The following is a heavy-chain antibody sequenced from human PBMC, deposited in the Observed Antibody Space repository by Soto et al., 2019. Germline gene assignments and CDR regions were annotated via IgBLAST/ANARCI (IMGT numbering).Heavy chain of an antibody. Sequence: PXETLALTCTVSGGSISSEYGSWIRQTPGKGLEWIGNIYNSGRTNYNSSLKSRVTISVDTSKNQFSLKLSSVTAADTAVYYCARDLLRTRNSYYYYGMDVWGQGTTVTVSS. CDR2: IYNSGRT. J-gene: IGHJ6*02. V-gene: IGHV4-59*01. CDR3: ARDLLRTRNSYYYYGMDV. D-gene: IGHD2-8*01. CDR1: GGSISSEY.